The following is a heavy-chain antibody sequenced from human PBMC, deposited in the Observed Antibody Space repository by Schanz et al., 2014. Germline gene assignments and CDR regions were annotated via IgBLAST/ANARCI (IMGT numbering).Heavy chain of an antibody. CDR2: ISNSGYTI. D-gene: IGHD6-6*01. V-gene: IGHV3-11*01. CDR3: GGDPPPYSSSPYYWYYGMDV. Sequence: QVQLVESGGGLVKPGGSLRLSCAASGFTFSDYYMNWIRQAPGKGLEWVSYISNSGYTIFYADSVKGRFTISRDNTKNSLYLQMNSRTAEDPAVNYVGGDPPPYSSSPYYWYYGMDVWGQGTTVTVSS. J-gene: IGHJ6*02. CDR1: GFTFSDYY.